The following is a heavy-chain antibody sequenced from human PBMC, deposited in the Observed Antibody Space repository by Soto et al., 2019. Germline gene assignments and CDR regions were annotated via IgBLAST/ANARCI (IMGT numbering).Heavy chain of an antibody. CDR3: AREGNSGSYYRYYYYGMDV. D-gene: IGHD1-26*01. Sequence: SETLSLTCTASGGSISSYYWSWIRQPAGKGLEWIGRIYTSGSTNYNPSLKSRVTMSVDTSKNQFSLKLSSVTAADTAVYYCAREGNSGSYYRYYYYGMDVWGQGTTVTVS. V-gene: IGHV4-4*07. CDR2: IYTSGST. J-gene: IGHJ6*02. CDR1: GGSISSYY.